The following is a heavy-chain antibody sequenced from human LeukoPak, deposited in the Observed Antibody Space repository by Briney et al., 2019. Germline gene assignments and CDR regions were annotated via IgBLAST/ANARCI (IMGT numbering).Heavy chain of an antibody. J-gene: IGHJ6*04. CDR3: ARESLLWFGELSAAYYYYYGMDV. Sequence: SETLSLTCAVYGGSFSGYYWSWIRQPPGKGLEWIGEINHSGSTNYNPSLKSRVTISVDTSKNQFSLKLSSVTAADTAVYYCARESLLWFGELSAAYYYYYGMDVWGKGTTVTVSS. V-gene: IGHV4-34*01. D-gene: IGHD3-10*01. CDR2: INHSGST. CDR1: GGSFSGYY.